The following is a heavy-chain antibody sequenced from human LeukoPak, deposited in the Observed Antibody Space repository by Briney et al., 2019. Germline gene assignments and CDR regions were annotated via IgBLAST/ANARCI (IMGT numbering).Heavy chain of an antibody. V-gene: IGHV1-46*01. D-gene: IGHD3-3*01. CDR3: ARARRIDYDFWSGYYD. CDR1: GYTFTSYY. J-gene: IGHJ4*02. CDR2: INPSGGST. Sequence: ASVKVSCKASGYTFTSYYMHWVRQAPGQGLEWMGIINPSGGSTSYAQKFQGRVTITTDESTSTAYMELSSLRSEDTAVYYCARARRIDYDFWSGYYDWGQGTLVTVSS.